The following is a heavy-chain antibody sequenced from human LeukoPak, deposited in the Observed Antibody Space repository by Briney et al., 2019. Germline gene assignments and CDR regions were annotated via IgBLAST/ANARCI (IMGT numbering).Heavy chain of an antibody. J-gene: IGHJ4*02. CDR3: ASGLYDILI. D-gene: IGHD3-9*01. CDR1: GGSISSSSYY. V-gene: IGHV4-39*01. CDR2: IYHSGST. Sequence: SETLSLTCSVSGGSISSSSYYWGWIRQPPGKGLEWIGSIYHSGSTYYNPSLKSRVTISVDTSKNQFSLKLTSVTAADTAVYYCASGLYDILIWGQGTLVTVSS.